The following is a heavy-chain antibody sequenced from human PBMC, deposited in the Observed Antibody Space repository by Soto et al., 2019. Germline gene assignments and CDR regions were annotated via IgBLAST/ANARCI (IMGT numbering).Heavy chain of an antibody. CDR2: MYYSGST. CDR1: GGSISSGDCY. Sequence: PSETLSLTCTVSGGSISSGDCYWSWIRQPPGKGLEWIGFMYYSGSTYYNPSLKSRVTISVDTSKNQFSLKLSSVTAADTAVYYCARDRGGRVGYYYGMDVWGQGTTVTVSS. D-gene: IGHD3-16*01. J-gene: IGHJ6*02. CDR3: ARDRGGRVGYYYGMDV. V-gene: IGHV4-30-4*02.